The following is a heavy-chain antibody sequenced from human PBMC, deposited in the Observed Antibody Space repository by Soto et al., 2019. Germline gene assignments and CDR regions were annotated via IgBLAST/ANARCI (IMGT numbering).Heavy chain of an antibody. Sequence: PGGSLRLSCAASGFTFDDYAMHWVRQAPGKGLEWVSGISWNSGSIGYADSVKGRFTISRDNAKNSLYLQMNSLRAEDTALYYCAKDYNGDYVPYYFDYWGQGTLVTVS. CDR1: GFTFDDYA. D-gene: IGHD4-17*01. CDR3: AKDYNGDYVPYYFDY. CDR2: ISWNSGSI. V-gene: IGHV3-9*01. J-gene: IGHJ4*02.